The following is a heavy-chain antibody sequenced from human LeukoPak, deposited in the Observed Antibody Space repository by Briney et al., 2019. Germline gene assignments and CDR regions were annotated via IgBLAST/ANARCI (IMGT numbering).Heavy chain of an antibody. CDR2: INHSGST. CDR1: GGSFSGYY. Sequence: PSETLSLTCAVYGGSFSGYYWSWIRQPPGKGLEWIGEINHSGSTNYNPSLKSRATISVDTSKNQFSLKLSSVTAADTAVYYCARRPLRRYYDILTGYYDYWGQGTLVTVSS. CDR3: ARRPLRRYYDILTGYYDY. V-gene: IGHV4-34*01. J-gene: IGHJ4*02. D-gene: IGHD3-9*01.